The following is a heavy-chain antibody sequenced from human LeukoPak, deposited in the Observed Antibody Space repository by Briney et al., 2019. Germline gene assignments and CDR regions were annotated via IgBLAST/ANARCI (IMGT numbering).Heavy chain of an antibody. CDR1: GFTFSDHY. CDR2: ISSSGSTI. V-gene: IGHV3-11*01. CDR3: ARDLEVRGNSLDY. J-gene: IGHJ4*02. Sequence: PGGSLRLSCAASGFTFSDHYMSWIRQVPGKGLEWVSYISSSGSTIYYADSVKGRFTISRDNAKNSLYLQMNSLRAEGTAVYYCARDLEVRGNSLDYWGQGTLVTVSS. D-gene: IGHD3-10*01.